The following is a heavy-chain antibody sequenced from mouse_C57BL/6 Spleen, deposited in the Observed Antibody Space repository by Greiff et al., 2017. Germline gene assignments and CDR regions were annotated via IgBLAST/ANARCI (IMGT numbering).Heavy chain of an antibody. V-gene: IGHV1-59*01. J-gene: IGHJ2*01. CDR3: ARSTVVATGRYFDY. CDR1: GYTFTSYW. Sequence: QVQLQQPGAELVRPGTSVKLSCKASGYTFTSYWMHWVKQRPGQGLEWIGVIDPSDSYTNYNQKFKGKATLTVYTSSSTAYMQLSSLTSEDSAVYYCARSTVVATGRYFDYWGQGTTLTVSS. D-gene: IGHD1-1*01. CDR2: IDPSDSYT.